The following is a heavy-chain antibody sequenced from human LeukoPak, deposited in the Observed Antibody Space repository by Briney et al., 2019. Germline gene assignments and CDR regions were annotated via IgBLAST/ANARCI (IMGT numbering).Heavy chain of an antibody. CDR2: IYYSGST. J-gene: IGHJ4*02. D-gene: IGHD7-27*01. V-gene: IGHV4-39*01. Sequence: SETLSLTCTVSGGSISSGSYYWSWIRQPAGKGLEWIGSIYYSGSTYYNPSLKSRVTISVDTSKNQFSLKLSSVIAADTAVYYCARLPGAILDYFDYWGQGTLVTVSS. CDR3: ARLPGAILDYFDY. CDR1: GGSISSGSYY.